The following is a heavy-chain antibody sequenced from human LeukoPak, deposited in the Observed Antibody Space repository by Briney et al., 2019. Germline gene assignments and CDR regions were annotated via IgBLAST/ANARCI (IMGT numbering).Heavy chain of an antibody. CDR1: GFIFSSYT. CDR3: ARDSTRFTGSGHNWFDR. CDR2: ISRVSNHI. J-gene: IGHJ5*02. D-gene: IGHD3-10*01. Sequence: PGESLTLSCAASGFIFSSYTINWARHAPGKALEGVSSISRVSNHIYYADSVKGRFTISTDDANNSVYLQMNSLRDGDTAVYSCARDSTRFTGSGHNWFDRWGQGTLVTVSS. V-gene: IGHV3-21*01.